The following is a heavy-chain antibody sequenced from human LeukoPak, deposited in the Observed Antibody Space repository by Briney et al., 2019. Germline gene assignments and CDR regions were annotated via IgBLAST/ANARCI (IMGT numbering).Heavy chain of an antibody. CDR2: ISYDGSNK. J-gene: IGHJ4*02. V-gene: IGHV3-30*18. CDR1: GFTFSSYG. Sequence: GGSLRLSCAASGFTFSSYGMHWVRQAPGKGLEWVAVISYDGSNKYYADSVKGRFTISRDNSKNTLYLQMNSLRAEDTAVYYCAKDPYGSGSYHKRFDYWGQGTLVTVSS. CDR3: AKDPYGSGSYHKRFDY. D-gene: IGHD3-10*01.